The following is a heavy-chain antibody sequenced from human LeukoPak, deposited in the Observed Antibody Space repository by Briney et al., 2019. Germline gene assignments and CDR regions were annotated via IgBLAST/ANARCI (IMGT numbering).Heavy chain of an antibody. V-gene: IGHV3-23*01. CDR1: GFTFSSHG. CDR3: AKDDAWLQYGN. CDR2: ISPNGVIT. D-gene: IGHD5-24*01. Sequence: GGTLRLSCAASGFTFSSHGMNWVRQAPGRGLEWVSGISPNGVITYYADSVKGRFTISRDNSKGTVYLQMNSLRPEDTAVYYCAKDDAWLQYGNWGRGTLVTVSS. J-gene: IGHJ4*02.